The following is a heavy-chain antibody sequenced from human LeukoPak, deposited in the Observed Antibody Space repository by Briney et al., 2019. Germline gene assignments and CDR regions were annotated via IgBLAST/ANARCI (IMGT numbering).Heavy chain of an antibody. CDR3: ARGSITMVRGRSKNWFDP. D-gene: IGHD3-10*01. CDR1: GGYISSYY. CDR2: IYYSGST. Sequence: SETLSLTCTVSGGYISSYYWSWIRQPPGKGLEWIGYIYYSGSTNYNPSLKSRVTISVDTSKNQFSLKLSSVTAADTAVYYCARGSITMVRGRSKNWFDPWGQRTLVTVSS. V-gene: IGHV4-59*01. J-gene: IGHJ5*02.